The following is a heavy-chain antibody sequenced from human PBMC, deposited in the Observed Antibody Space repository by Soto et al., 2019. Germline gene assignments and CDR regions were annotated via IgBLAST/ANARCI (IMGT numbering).Heavy chain of an antibody. Sequence: GGSLRLSCAASGFTFSSHAMHWVRQAPGKGLEWVALISYDGYNKYYAASVKGRFTISRDNSKNTLYLQMNSLRAEDTAVYYCGRCSSTSCHLGSDYWGQGTLGTVSS. V-gene: IGHV3-30-3*01. J-gene: IGHJ4*02. CDR2: ISYDGYNK. CDR3: GRCSSTSCHLGSDY. CDR1: GFTFSSHA. D-gene: IGHD2-2*01.